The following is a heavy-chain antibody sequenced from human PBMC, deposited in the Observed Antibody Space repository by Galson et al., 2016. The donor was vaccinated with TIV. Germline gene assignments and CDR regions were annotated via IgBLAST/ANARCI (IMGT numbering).Heavy chain of an antibody. V-gene: IGHV1-69*06. J-gene: IGHJ3*02. CDR3: ARGSPYGSSSPGIVDI. Sequence: SVKVSCKASGGTFSNYAITWVRQAPGQGLEWMGRILPIYGTTVYAQTFQDRLTLTAERSTGTPNLELSSLRSEDTALYYCARGSPYGSSSPGIVDIWGQGRQVTVSS. CDR2: ILPIYGTT. D-gene: IGHD3-10*01. CDR1: GGTFSNYA.